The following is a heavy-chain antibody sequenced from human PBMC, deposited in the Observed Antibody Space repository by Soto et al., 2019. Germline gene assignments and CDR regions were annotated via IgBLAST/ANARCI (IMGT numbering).Heavy chain of an antibody. Sequence: SETLSLTCTVSGGSISSGDYYWIWIRQPPGKGLEWIGYIYYSGSTYYNPSLKSRVTISVDTSKNQFSLKLSSVTAADTAVYYCARVRPGIAAAGTNKEFDYWGQGTLVTVSS. CDR3: ARVRPGIAAAGTNKEFDY. D-gene: IGHD6-13*01. V-gene: IGHV4-30-4*01. CDR2: IYYSGST. CDR1: GGSISSGDYY. J-gene: IGHJ4*02.